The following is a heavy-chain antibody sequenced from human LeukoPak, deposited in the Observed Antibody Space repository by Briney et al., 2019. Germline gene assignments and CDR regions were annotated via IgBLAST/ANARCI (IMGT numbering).Heavy chain of an antibody. J-gene: IGHJ4*02. CDR1: GYTFISYD. CDR3: ARGLYYYDSNGRTPYDY. CDR2: MNPNSGIT. D-gene: IGHD3-22*01. Sequence: ASVKVSCKASGYTFISYDINWVRQATGQGLEWMGWMNPNSGITGYAQKFQGRVSMTRNTSINTAYMELSSLRSEDTAVYYCARGLYYYDSNGRTPYDYWGQATLVTVSS. V-gene: IGHV1-8*01.